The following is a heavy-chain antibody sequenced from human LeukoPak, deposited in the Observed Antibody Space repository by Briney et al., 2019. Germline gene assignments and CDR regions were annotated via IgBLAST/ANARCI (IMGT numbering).Heavy chain of an antibody. Sequence: GRSLRLSCTGSGFTFDDYAMTWVRQTPGRGLEWVGFIRTKDFRGTTQYAASVKGRFVISRDDSRRTTYLQMNSLKTEDTAVYFCITSKTGYFFDFWGQGTLVTVSS. D-gene: IGHD2-15*01. CDR3: ITSKTGYFFDF. J-gene: IGHJ4*02. CDR1: GFTFDDYA. V-gene: IGHV3-49*04. CDR2: IRTKDFRGTT.